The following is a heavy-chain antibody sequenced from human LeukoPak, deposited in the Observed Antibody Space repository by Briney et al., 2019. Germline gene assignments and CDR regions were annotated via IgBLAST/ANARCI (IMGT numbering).Heavy chain of an antibody. CDR3: AIGPPYGGYSD. J-gene: IGHJ4*01. CDR2: ISYDGSNK. CDR1: GFTFSSYA. V-gene: IGHV3-33*05. D-gene: IGHD4-17*01. Sequence: PGGSLRLSCAASGFTFSSYAMRWVRQAPGKGLEWVAVISYDGSNKYYADSVKGRFTISRDNSKNTLYLQRNSLRAEDTAVYYCAIGPPYGGYSDWGEGSLVTVSS.